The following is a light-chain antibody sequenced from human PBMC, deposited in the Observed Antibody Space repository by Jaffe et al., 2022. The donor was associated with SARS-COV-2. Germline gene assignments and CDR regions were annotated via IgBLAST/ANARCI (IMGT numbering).Light chain of an antibody. J-gene: IGKJ1*01. CDR2: GAS. Sequence: EIVLTQSPGTLSLSPGERATLSCRASQSVSGSYLAWYQQKPGQAPRLLIYGASSRATGIPDRVSGSGSGTDFTLTISRLEPEDFAVYYCQQYGSSPPWTFGQGTKVEIK. V-gene: IGKV3-20*01. CDR1: QSVSGSY. CDR3: QQYGSSPPWT.